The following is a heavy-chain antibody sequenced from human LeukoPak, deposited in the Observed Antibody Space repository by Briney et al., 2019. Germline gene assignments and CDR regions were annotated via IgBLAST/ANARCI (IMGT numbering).Heavy chain of an antibody. Sequence: PSETLSLTCAVYDGPFSAYYCSWIRQPPGKGLEWIGEINHSGSTNYNPSLKSRVTISVDTSKIQFSLKLSSVTAADTAVYYCALKNWNDAGSYYYVDVWGKGTTVTVSS. CDR2: INHSGST. CDR3: ALKNWNDAGSYYYVDV. CDR1: DGPFSAYY. V-gene: IGHV4-34*01. J-gene: IGHJ6*03. D-gene: IGHD1-1*01.